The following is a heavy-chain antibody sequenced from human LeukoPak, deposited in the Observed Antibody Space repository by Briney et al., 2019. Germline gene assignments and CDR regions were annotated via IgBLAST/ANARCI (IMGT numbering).Heavy chain of an antibody. Sequence: GGSLRLSCAASGFTFSSYSMNWVRQAPGKGLEWVSSISSSSSYIYYADSVKGRFTISRDNAKNSLYLHMNSLRAEDTAVYYCASQPYYYDSSGYYSRYFQHWGQGTLVTVSS. CDR3: ASQPYYYDSSGYYSRYFQH. CDR1: GFTFSSYS. V-gene: IGHV3-21*01. D-gene: IGHD3-22*01. CDR2: ISSSSSYI. J-gene: IGHJ1*01.